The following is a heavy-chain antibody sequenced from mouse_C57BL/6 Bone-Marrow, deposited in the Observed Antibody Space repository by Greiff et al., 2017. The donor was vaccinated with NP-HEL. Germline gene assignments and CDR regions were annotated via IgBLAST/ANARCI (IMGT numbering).Heavy chain of an antibody. CDR2: IYPGSGST. CDR1: GYTFTSYW. J-gene: IGHJ1*03. CDR3: ARHYGSSYGGYFDV. D-gene: IGHD1-1*01. Sequence: QVQLQQPGAELVKPGASVKMSCKASGYTFTSYWITWVKQRPGQGLEWIGDIYPGSGSTNYNEKFKSKATLTVDKSSSTAYMQLSSLTSEDSAVYYCARHYGSSYGGYFDVWGTGTTVTVSS. V-gene: IGHV1-55*01.